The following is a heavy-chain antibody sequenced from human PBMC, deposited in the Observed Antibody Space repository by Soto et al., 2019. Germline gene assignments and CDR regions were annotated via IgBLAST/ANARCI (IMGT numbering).Heavy chain of an antibody. Sequence: QVQLQESGPGLVKPSETLSLTCTVSGGSISSYYWSWIRQPPGKGLEWIGYIYYSGSTNYNPSLRILLTLSVDSSKHQCSRMRSSVTAADPAVYYCARHRTQWLKTYYYYGMDVWGQGTTVTVSS. J-gene: IGHJ6*02. V-gene: IGHV4-59*08. CDR2: IYYSGST. CDR3: ARHRTQWLKTYYYYGMDV. CDR1: GGSISSYY. D-gene: IGHD6-19*01.